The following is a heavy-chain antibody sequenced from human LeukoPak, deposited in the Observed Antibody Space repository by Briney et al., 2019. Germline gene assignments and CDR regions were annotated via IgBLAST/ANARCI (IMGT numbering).Heavy chain of an antibody. J-gene: IGHJ4*02. CDR3: ARSSVYRSSWLIDY. CDR2: IYHSGST. CDR1: GYSISSGYY. V-gene: IGHV4-38-2*01. Sequence: SETLSLTCAVSGYSISSGYYWGWIRQPPGKGLEWIGSIYHSGSTYYNPSLKSRVTISVDTSKNQFSLKLSSVTAADTAVYYCARSSVYRSSWLIDYWGQGTLVTVSS. D-gene: IGHD6-13*01.